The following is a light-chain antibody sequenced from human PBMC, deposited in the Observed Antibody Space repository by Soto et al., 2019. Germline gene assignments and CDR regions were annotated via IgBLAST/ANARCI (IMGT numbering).Light chain of an antibody. CDR2: EVS. Sequence: QSALTQPASVSGSPGQSITISCTGTSSDIGGYDYVSWYQQHPGKAPKLMIYEVSNRPSGVSNRFSRSKSGNTASLTISGLQAADEADYYCPSYTSSTTNYVFGSGTKVTVL. CDR3: PSYTSSTTNYV. V-gene: IGLV2-14*01. J-gene: IGLJ1*01. CDR1: SSDIGGYDY.